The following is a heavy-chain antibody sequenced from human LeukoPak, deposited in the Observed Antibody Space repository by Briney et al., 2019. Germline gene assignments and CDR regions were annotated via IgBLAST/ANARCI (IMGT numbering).Heavy chain of an antibody. J-gene: IGHJ4*02. Sequence: PGASVKVSCKASGYTFTSYYMHWVRQAPGQGLEWMGIINPSGGSTSYAQKFQGRVTMTRDTSTSTAYMELSSLRSEDTAVYYCARGNTAMVPSDYFDYWGQGALVTVSS. D-gene: IGHD5-18*01. V-gene: IGHV1-46*01. CDR3: ARGNTAMVPSDYFDY. CDR1: GYTFTSYY. CDR2: INPSGGST.